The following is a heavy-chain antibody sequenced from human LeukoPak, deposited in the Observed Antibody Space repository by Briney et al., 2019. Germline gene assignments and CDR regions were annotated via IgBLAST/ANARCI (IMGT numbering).Heavy chain of an antibody. Sequence: GRSLRLSCAASGFTFSSYGMHWVRQAPGKGLEWLAVIWYDGSNKYYADSVKGRFTISRDNSKNTLYLQMNSLRAEDTAVYYCAREDSSGRYYFDYWGQGTLVTVSS. CDR3: AREDSSGRYYFDY. CDR1: GFTFSSYG. J-gene: IGHJ4*02. V-gene: IGHV3-33*01. CDR2: IWYDGSNK. D-gene: IGHD3-22*01.